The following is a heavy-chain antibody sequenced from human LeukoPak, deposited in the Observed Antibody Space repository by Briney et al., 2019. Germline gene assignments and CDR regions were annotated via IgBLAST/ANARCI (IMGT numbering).Heavy chain of an antibody. Sequence: ASVKVSCKASGYTFTGYYMHWVRQAPGQGLEGMGWMNPNSGNTGYAQKFQGRVTMTRNTPISTAYMELNSLRSEDTAVYYCARAEGRGLYVWGSYRRGSNWFDPWGQGTLVTVSS. CDR1: GYTFTGYY. V-gene: IGHV1-8*02. CDR2: MNPNSGNT. D-gene: IGHD3-16*02. J-gene: IGHJ5*02. CDR3: ARAEGRGLYVWGSYRRGSNWFDP.